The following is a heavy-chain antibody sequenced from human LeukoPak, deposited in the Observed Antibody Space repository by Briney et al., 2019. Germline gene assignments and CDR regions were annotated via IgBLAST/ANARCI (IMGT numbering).Heavy chain of an antibody. J-gene: IGHJ4*02. V-gene: IGHV3-30*02. CDR2: IRYDGSNK. Sequence: GGSLRLSCAASGFTFSSYGMQWVRQAPGKGLEWVAFIRYDGSNKYYADSVKGRFTISRDNSKNTLYLQMNSLRDEDTAVYYCAKDATTYYYDSSGYHFDYWGQGTLVTVSS. CDR1: GFTFSSYG. CDR3: AKDATTYYYDSSGYHFDY. D-gene: IGHD3-22*01.